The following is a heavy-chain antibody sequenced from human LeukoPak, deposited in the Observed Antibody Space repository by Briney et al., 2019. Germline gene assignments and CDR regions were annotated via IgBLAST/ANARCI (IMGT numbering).Heavy chain of an antibody. Sequence: GRSLRLSCAASGFTFSSYGMHWVRQAPGKGLEWVAVISYDGSNKYYADSVKGRFTISRDNSKNTLYLQMNSLRAEDTAVYYCAKDGGAYYDILTGYLDYWGQGTLVTVSS. D-gene: IGHD3-9*01. V-gene: IGHV3-30*18. CDR1: GFTFSSYG. J-gene: IGHJ4*02. CDR2: ISYDGSNK. CDR3: AKDGGAYYDILTGYLDY.